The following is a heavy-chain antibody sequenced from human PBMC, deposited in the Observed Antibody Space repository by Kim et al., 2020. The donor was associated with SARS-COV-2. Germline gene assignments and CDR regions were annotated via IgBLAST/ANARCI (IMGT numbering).Heavy chain of an antibody. V-gene: IGHV4-39*01. Sequence: YSNPSLKSRVTISVDTSKNQFSLKLSSVTAADTAVYYCASLHDSGSYDYWGQGTLVTVSS. D-gene: IGHD3-16*01. J-gene: IGHJ4*02. CDR3: ASLHDSGSYDY.